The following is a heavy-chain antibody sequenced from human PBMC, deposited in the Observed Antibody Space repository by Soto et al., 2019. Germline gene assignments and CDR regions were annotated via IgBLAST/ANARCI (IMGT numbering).Heavy chain of an antibody. V-gene: IGHV3-11*05. CDR1: GFTFSDYY. CDR3: ARAPFRGPMDV. CDR2: ISSSSSYT. Sequence: QVQLVESGGGLVKPGGSLRLSCAASGFTFSDYYMSWIRQAPGKGLEWVSYISSSSSYTNYADSVKGRFTISRDNAKNSLYLQMNSPRAEDTAVYYCARAPFRGPMDVWGQGTTVTVSS. J-gene: IGHJ6*02.